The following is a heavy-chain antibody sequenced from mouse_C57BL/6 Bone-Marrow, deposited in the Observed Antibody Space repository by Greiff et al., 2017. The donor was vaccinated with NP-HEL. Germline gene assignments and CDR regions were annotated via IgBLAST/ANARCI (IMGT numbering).Heavy chain of an antibody. Sequence: EVKLVESGGGLVQPGGSLKLSCAASGFTFSDYYMYWVRQTPEKRLEWVAYISNGGGSTYYPDTVKGRFTISRDNAKNTLYLQMSRLKSEDTAMYYCARRTGEYYFDYWGQGTTLTVSS. CDR1: GFTFSDYY. J-gene: IGHJ2*01. CDR2: ISNGGGST. V-gene: IGHV5-12*01. D-gene: IGHD1-1*01. CDR3: ARRTGEYYFDY.